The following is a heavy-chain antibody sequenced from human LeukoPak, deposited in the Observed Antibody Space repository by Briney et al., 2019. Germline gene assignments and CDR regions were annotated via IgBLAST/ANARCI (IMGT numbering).Heavy chain of an antibody. D-gene: IGHD5-24*01. Sequence: GGSLRLSCTAPGFTFSSYWMHWVRQAPGEGLVWVSRINSDGGSTSYADSVKGRFTISRDNAKNTLYLQMNSLRAEDTAVYYCARRIQGMAPYYFDYWGQGTLVTVSS. CDR3: ARRIQGMAPYYFDY. CDR2: INSDGGST. CDR1: GFTFSSYW. V-gene: IGHV3-74*01. J-gene: IGHJ4*02.